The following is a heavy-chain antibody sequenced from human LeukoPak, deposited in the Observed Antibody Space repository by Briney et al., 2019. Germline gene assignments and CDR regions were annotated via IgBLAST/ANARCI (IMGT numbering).Heavy chain of an antibody. J-gene: IGHJ5*02. CDR1: GFTFSTYG. V-gene: IGHV3-30*03. Sequence: AGGSLRLSCAASGFTFSTYGMHWVRQAPGKGLEWVALILSDESNTYYADSVQGRFTVSRDNFNNTVYLQMNSLKAEDTAVYYCARARKSGGITMIRGVKDRGWFDPWGQGTLVTVSS. CDR2: ILSDESNT. D-gene: IGHD3-10*01. CDR3: ARARKSGGITMIRGVKDRGWFDP.